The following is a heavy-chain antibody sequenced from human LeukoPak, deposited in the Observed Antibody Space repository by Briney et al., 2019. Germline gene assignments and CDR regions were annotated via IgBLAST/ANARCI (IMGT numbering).Heavy chain of an antibody. J-gene: IGHJ4*02. CDR1: GFTFSSYG. CDR3: AKDKTTVTTFYYFDY. D-gene: IGHD4-17*01. V-gene: IGHV3-30*02. Sequence: GGSLRLSSAAPGFTFSSYGMHAVRPAPGKGLGWVTFIRYDGSNKYYADSVKGRFTNSRDNSKNTLYLQMNSLRAEDTAADYCAKDKTTVTTFYYFDYWGQGTLVTVSS. CDR2: IRYDGSNK.